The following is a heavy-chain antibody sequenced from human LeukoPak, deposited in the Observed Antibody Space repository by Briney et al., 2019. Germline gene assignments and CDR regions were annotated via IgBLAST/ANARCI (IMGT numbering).Heavy chain of an antibody. Sequence: PGGSLRLSCAASGFTFSSYAMHWVRQAPGKGLDWVAVISYGGGTTCYADSVKGRFTISRDSSKNTVSLQMNSLRPEDTAVYYCARDKLQGAPDYLDHWGQGTLVTVSS. CDR1: GFTFSSYA. D-gene: IGHD1-7*01. CDR3: ARDKLQGAPDYLDH. V-gene: IGHV3-30-3*01. CDR2: ISYGGGTT. J-gene: IGHJ4*02.